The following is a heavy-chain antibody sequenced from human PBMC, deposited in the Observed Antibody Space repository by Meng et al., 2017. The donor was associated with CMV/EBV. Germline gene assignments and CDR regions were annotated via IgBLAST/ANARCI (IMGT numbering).Heavy chain of an antibody. CDR1: GFTFSSYG. D-gene: IGHD6-6*01. CDR3: ARDLSGQLVPATLNYYYYYGMDV. CDR2: ISYDGSNK. Sequence: GGSLRLSCAASGFTFSSYGMHWVRQAPGKGLEWVAVISYDGSNKYYADSVKGRFTISRDNSKNTLYLQMNSLRAEDTAVYYCARDLSGQLVPATLNYYYYYGMDVWGQGTTVTVSS. V-gene: IGHV3-30*19. J-gene: IGHJ6*02.